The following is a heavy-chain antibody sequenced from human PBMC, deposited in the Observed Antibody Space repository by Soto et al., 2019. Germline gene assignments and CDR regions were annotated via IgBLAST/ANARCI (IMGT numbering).Heavy chain of an antibody. CDR3: ARDGGRHSGGIDY. Sequence: QVQLVQSGAEVKKPGSSVKVSCKASGGTFSSYSINWVRQAPGQGLEWMGEIIPIFGTANYAQKFQGRITITAVESTSTAYRELSSLRSEDTAVYYCARDGGRHSGGIDYWGQGTLVTVSS. CDR2: IIPIFGTA. V-gene: IGHV1-69*01. CDR1: GGTFSSYS. D-gene: IGHD1-26*01. J-gene: IGHJ4*02.